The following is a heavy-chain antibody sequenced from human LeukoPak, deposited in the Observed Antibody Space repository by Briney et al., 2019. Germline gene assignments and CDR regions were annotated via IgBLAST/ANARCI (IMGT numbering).Heavy chain of an antibody. CDR1: GYSISSGYY. CDR2: IYYSGST. D-gene: IGHD3-10*01. J-gene: IGHJ4*02. V-gene: IGHV4-38-2*02. CDR3: AREPYGYFDY. Sequence: PSETLSLTCTVSGYSISSGYYWGWIRQPPGKGLEWIGYIYYSGSTYYNPSLKSRVTISVDTSKNQFSLKLSSVTAADTAVYYCAREPYGYFDYWGQGTLVTVSS.